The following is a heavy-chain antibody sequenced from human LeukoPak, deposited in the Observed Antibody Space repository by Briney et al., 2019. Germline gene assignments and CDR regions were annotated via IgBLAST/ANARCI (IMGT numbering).Heavy chain of an antibody. CDR1: GFTFSSYS. D-gene: IGHD7-27*01. CDR2: ISSSSSYI. J-gene: IGHJ4*02. CDR3: AKDGGLWVSAHWGDS. V-gene: IGHV3-21*04. Sequence: GGSLRLSCAASGFTFSSYSMNWVRQAPGKGLEWVSSISSSSSYIYYADSVKGRFTVSRDNSKNTLFLQMNSLRAEDTAVYYCAKDGGLWVSAHWGDSWGRGTLVTVSS.